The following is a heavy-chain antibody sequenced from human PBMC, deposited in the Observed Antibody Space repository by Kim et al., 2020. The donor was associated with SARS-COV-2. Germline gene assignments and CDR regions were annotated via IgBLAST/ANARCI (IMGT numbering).Heavy chain of an antibody. CDR3: ARARGRVPNYITYYYDSSGYYPN. CDR2: INHSGST. Sequence: SETLSLTCAVYGGSFSGYYWSWIRQPPGKGLEWIGEINHSGSTNYNPSLKSRVTISVDTSKNQFSLKLSSVTAADTAVYYCARARGRVPNYITYYYDSSGYYPNWGQGTLVTVSS. CDR1: GGSFSGYY. J-gene: IGHJ4*02. D-gene: IGHD3-22*01. V-gene: IGHV4-34*01.